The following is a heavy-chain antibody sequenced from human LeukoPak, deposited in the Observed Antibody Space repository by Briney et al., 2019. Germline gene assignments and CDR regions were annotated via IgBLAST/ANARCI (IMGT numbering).Heavy chain of an antibody. CDR2: ISSSGSTI. Sequence: PGGSLRLSCAASGFTFSDYYMSWISQAPGKGLEWVSYISSSGSTIYYADSVKGRFTISRDNAKNSLYLQMNSLRAEDTAVYYCVRELRRRVVAATLGYWGQGTLVTVSS. CDR1: GFTFSDYY. V-gene: IGHV3-11*04. D-gene: IGHD2-15*01. CDR3: VRELRRRVVAATLGY. J-gene: IGHJ4*02.